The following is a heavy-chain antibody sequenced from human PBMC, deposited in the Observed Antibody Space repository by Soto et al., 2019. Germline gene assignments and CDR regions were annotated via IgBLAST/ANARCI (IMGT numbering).Heavy chain of an antibody. CDR3: ARDPRRDGYNYPCLFDYYYGMDV. CDR1: GYTFTSYG. J-gene: IGHJ6*02. CDR2: ISAYNGNT. V-gene: IGHV1-18*01. D-gene: IGHD5-12*01. Sequence: QVQLVQSGAEVKKPGASVKVSCKASGYTFTSYGISWVRQAPGQGLEWMGWISAYNGNTNYAQKLQGRVTMTTDTSTNTAYMELRSLRSDDTAVYYCARDPRRDGYNYPCLFDYYYGMDVWGQGTTVTVSS.